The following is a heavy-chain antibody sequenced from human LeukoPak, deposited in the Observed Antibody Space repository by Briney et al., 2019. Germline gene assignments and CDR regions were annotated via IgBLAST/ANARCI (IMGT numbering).Heavy chain of an antibody. D-gene: IGHD3-3*01. CDR3: AKDQSNFWSGYLDY. J-gene: IGHJ4*02. CDR2: ISGSGGST. Sequence: TGGSLRLSCAASGFTFSSYAMSWVRQAPGKGLEWVSAISGSGGSTYYADSVKGRFTISRDNSKNTLYLQMNSLRAEDTAVYYCAKDQSNFWSGYLDYWGQGTLVTVSS. CDR1: GFTFSSYA. V-gene: IGHV3-23*01.